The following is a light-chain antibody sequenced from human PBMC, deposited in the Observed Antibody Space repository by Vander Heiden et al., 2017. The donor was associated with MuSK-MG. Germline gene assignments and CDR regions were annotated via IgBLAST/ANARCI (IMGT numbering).Light chain of an antibody. CDR3: QQHNNSPPRT. CDR2: GAS. J-gene: IGKJ4*02. V-gene: IGKV3-15*01. CDR1: QRVSSN. Sequence: EIVMTQSPATLSVSPGERAILSCRASQRVSSNLAWYQQKPGQAPRLRINGASTRATGIPDWFSGSSYGTEFTPTISSRQSEDVSVYYCQQHNNSPPRTFGEGTKVEIK.